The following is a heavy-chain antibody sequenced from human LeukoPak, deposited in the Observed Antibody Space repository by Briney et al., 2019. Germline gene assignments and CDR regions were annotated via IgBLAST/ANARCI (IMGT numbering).Heavy chain of an antibody. V-gene: IGHV1-69*06. Sequence: GASVKVSCKASGGTFSSYAISWVRQAPGQGLEWMGGIIPIFGTANYAQKFQGRVTITADKSTSTAYMELSSLRSEDTAVYYCAREGSAEIGSTPSFDYWGQGTLVTVSS. CDR3: AREGSAEIGSTPSFDY. CDR2: IIPIFGTA. D-gene: IGHD2-2*01. J-gene: IGHJ4*02. CDR1: GGTFSSYA.